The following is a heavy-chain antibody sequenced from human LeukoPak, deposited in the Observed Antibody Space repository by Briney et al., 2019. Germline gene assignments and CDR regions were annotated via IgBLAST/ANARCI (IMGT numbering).Heavy chain of an antibody. CDR3: ARVGQQWEPLDY. CDR2: IYSGGST. CDR1: GFTASTNY. D-gene: IGHD6-19*01. Sequence: RGSLRLSCAASGFTASTNYMSWVRPAPGNGLEWVAVIYSGGSTYTADSVNGRFTISRDKSKNTLYLQMNSLRAEDTAVYYCARVGQQWEPLDYWGQGTLVTVSS. J-gene: IGHJ4*02. V-gene: IGHV3-66*01.